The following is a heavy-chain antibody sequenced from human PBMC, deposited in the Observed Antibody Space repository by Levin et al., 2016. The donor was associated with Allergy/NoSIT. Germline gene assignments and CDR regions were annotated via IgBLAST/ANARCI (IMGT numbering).Heavy chain of an antibody. Sequence: PGKGLEWIGYIYYSGSTNYNPSLKSRVTISVDTSKNQFSLKLSSMTAADTAVYYCAKVVHTRRNAGAVWFDPWGQGTLVTVSS. V-gene: IGHV4-59*13. CDR2: IYYSGST. J-gene: IGHJ5*02. CDR3: AKVVHTRRNAGAVWFDP. D-gene: IGHD6-6*01.